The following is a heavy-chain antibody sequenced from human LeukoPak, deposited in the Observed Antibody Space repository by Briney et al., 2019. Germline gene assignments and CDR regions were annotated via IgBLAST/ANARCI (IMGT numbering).Heavy chain of an antibody. Sequence: SVKVSCTASGGTFSSYAISWVRQAPGQGLEWKGGIIPIFGTANYAQKFQGRVTITADESTSTAYMELSSLRSEDTAVYYCARGSSSWFLSFGYWGQGTLVTVSS. CDR3: ARGSSSWFLSFGY. CDR2: IIPIFGTA. CDR1: GGTFSSYA. J-gene: IGHJ4*02. D-gene: IGHD6-13*01. V-gene: IGHV1-69*13.